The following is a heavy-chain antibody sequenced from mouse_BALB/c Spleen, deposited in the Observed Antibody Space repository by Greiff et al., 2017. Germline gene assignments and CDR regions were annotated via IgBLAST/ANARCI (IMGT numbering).Heavy chain of an antibody. CDR3: ARRRYEYAMDY. CDR2: LDPYDSET. J-gene: IGHJ4*01. D-gene: IGHD2-14*01. Sequence: VQLQQPGAELVRPGASVKLSCKASGYTFTSYWMNWVKQRPEQGLEWIGRLDPYDSETHYNQKFMDKAILTVDKSSSTAYMQLSSLTSEDSAVYYCARRRYEYAMDYWGQGTSVTVAA. V-gene: IGHV1-52*01. CDR1: GYTFTSYW.